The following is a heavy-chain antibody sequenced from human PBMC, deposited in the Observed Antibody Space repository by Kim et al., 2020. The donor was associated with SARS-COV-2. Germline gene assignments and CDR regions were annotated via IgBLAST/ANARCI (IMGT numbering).Heavy chain of an antibody. J-gene: IGHJ4*02. Sequence: ASVKVSCKASGYTFTSYAMHWVRQAPGQRLEWMGWINAGNGNTKYSQKFQGRVTITRDTSASTAYMELSSLRSEDTAVYYCARVSGSSWHFDYWGQGTLVTVSS. CDR3: ARVSGSSWHFDY. D-gene: IGHD6-13*01. V-gene: IGHV1-3*01. CDR1: GYTFTSYA. CDR2: INAGNGNT.